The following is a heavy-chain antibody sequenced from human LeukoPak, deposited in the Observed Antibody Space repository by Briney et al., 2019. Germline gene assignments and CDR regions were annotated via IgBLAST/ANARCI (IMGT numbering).Heavy chain of an antibody. V-gene: IGHV3-23*01. CDR2: IRGSGGTT. CDR1: GFTFRGYG. D-gene: IGHD4-11*01. CDR3: AKDAAANVDYPYYFDY. J-gene: IGHJ4*02. Sequence: PGGSLRLSCAASGFTFRGYGMSWVRQAPGKGLEWVSTIRGSGGTTYYADSVKGRFTISRDNSRTTLYLLMNSLRAEDTAVYYCAKDAAANVDYPYYFDYRGQGALVTVSS.